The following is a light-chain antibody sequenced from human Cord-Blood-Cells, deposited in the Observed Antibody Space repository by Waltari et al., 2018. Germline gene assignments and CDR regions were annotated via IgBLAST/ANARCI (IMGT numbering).Light chain of an antibody. Sequence: DIQMTKSPSTLFDPEGNRATTTCRASQSISTWLAWYQQKPGKAPKLLIYKASSLESGVPSRFSGSGSGTEFTLTISSLQPDDFATYYCQQYNSYSGTFGQGTKVEIK. CDR1: QSISTW. CDR2: KAS. V-gene: IGKV1-5*03. CDR3: QQYNSYSGT. J-gene: IGKJ1*01.